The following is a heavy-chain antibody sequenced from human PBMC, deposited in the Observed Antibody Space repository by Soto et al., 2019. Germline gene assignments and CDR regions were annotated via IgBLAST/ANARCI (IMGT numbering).Heavy chain of an antibody. D-gene: IGHD5-18*01. CDR3: AKDDGLWYLDY. Sequence: QVQVVESGGGVVQPGRSLRLSCATSGFTFSSYGMHWVRQAPGKGLEWVAVMPYDGSNIYYGESVKGRFTISRDNSKNTLYLQMNRLRVEDTAMYYCAKDDGLWYLDYWGQGILVTVSS. V-gene: IGHV3-30*18. CDR1: GFTFSSYG. J-gene: IGHJ4*02. CDR2: MPYDGSNI.